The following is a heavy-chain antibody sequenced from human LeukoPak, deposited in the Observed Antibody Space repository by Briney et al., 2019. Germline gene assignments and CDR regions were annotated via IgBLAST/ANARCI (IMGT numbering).Heavy chain of an antibody. V-gene: IGHV3-30*03. CDR1: GFTFSSYG. D-gene: IGHD1-26*01. CDR2: ISYDGSNK. Sequence: GRSLRLSCAASGFTFSSYGMHWLRQAPGKGLVWVAVISYDGSNKYYADSVKGRFTISRDNSKNTLYLQMNSLRAEDTAVYYCARAAPRVGATYLHYWGQGTLVTVSS. CDR3: ARAAPRVGATYLHY. J-gene: IGHJ4*02.